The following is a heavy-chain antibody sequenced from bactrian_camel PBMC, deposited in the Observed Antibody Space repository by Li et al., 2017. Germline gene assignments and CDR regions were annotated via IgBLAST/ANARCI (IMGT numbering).Heavy chain of an antibody. Sequence: QVQLVESGGGLVQPGGSLRLSCAASGFTFSNFAMSWVRQAPGKGLEWVSTINAAGSSTYYAESVEGRFTISRDNAKNTLYLQMNSLQTEDTAMYYCAACGSEYWGQGTQVTVS. V-gene: IGHV3S1*01. J-gene: IGHJ4*01. CDR3: AACGSEY. CDR1: GFTFSNFA. CDR2: INAAGSST. D-gene: IGHD1*01.